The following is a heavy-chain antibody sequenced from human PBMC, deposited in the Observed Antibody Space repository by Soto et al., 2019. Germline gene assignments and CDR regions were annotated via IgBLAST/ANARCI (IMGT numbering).Heavy chain of an antibody. CDR3: ARGIKNYYGVDV. Sequence: EVQLVESGGGLVQPGGSLRLSCTASGFTFSSYWMHWVRQAPGKGLVWVSRIKYDGSSTSYADSVKGRFTISRDNAKNTVHLQMNSLRAEDTAVYYCARGIKNYYGVDVWGQGTTVPVPS. CDR1: GFTFSSYW. J-gene: IGHJ6*02. D-gene: IGHD2-15*01. CDR2: IKYDGSST. V-gene: IGHV3-74*01.